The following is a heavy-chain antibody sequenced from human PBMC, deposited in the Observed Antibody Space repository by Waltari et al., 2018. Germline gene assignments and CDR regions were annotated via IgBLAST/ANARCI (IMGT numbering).Heavy chain of an antibody. CDR3: ARDPSAPGGDV. CDR1: GFTVSNNY. D-gene: IGHD3-10*01. Sequence: EVQVVETGGGLIQPGGSLRRSCAASGFTVSNNYMNWVRQAPGKGLEWVSIMYSSGDTYYAASVEGRFTISRDNSKNTLYLQMNSLRAEDTAVYYCARDPSAPGGDVWGKGTTVTVSS. J-gene: IGHJ6*04. V-gene: IGHV3-53*02. CDR2: MYSSGDT.